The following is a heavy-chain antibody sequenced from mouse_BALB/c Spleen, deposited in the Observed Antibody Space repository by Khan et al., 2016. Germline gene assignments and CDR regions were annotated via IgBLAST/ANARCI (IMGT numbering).Heavy chain of an antibody. CDR3: ARHDDDFDY. V-gene: IGHV5-12*02. CDR1: GFTFSDYY. J-gene: IGHJ2*01. CDR2: ISNGGGSP. D-gene: IGHD2-3*01. Sequence: EVELVESGGGLVQPGGSLKLSCATSGFTFSDYYMYWVRQTPEKRLEWVAYISNGGGSPYYPDTVKGRFTISRDNAKNTLYLTMSRLKSEDTAMYYCARHDDDFDYWGQGTTLTVST.